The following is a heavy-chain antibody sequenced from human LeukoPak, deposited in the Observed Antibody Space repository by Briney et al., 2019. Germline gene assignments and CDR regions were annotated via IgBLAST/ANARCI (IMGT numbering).Heavy chain of an antibody. V-gene: IGHV3-23*01. CDR2: ISGSRGST. D-gene: IGHD2-21*02. CDR3: AKDLALVVVTDNGMDV. J-gene: IGHJ6*02. Sequence: GGSLRLSCAASGFTFSNYAMTWVRQAPGKGLEWVSSISGSRGSTYYADSVKGRFTISRDNSKNTLYLQMNSLRVEDTAVYYCAKDLALVVVTDNGMDVWGQGTTVTVSS. CDR1: GFTFSNYA.